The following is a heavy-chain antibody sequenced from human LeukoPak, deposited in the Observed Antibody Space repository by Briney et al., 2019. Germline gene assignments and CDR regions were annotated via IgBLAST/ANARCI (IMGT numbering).Heavy chain of an antibody. J-gene: IGHJ6*03. CDR1: GFTFDDYA. V-gene: IGHV3-9*01. D-gene: IGHD2/OR15-2a*01. Sequence: GGSLRLSYPGSGFTFDDYAMHWVRQTPGKGLEWVSGISWNSGNIAYADFVGGRFTISRDNAKNSLSLQMNSLSDEDTAVYYCAKDAYGGATFFYYMGVWGKGTTVTVSS. CDR2: ISWNSGNI. CDR3: AKDAYGGATFFYYMGV.